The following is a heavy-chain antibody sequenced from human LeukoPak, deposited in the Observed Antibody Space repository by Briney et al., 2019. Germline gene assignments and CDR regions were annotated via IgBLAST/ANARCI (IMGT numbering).Heavy chain of an antibody. CDR1: GFTFSSYS. V-gene: IGHV3-21*01. J-gene: IGHJ4*02. D-gene: IGHD3-3*01. CDR3: ARTYYDFWSGPHYLDY. Sequence: GGSLRLSCAASGFTFSSYSMNWVRQAPGKGLEWVSSISSSSSYIYYADSVKGRFTISRDNAKNSLYLQMNSLRAEDTAVYYCARTYYDFWSGPHYLDYWGQGTLVTVSS. CDR2: ISSSSSYI.